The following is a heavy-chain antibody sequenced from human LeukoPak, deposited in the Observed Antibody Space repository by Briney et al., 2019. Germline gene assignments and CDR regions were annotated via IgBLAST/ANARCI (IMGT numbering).Heavy chain of an antibody. J-gene: IGHJ4*02. CDR2: IYYSGST. D-gene: IGHD2/OR15-2a*01. Sequence: SHTQSLTCTVSGHSISRGGYHWSSIRQHPGKGLDCNGYIYYSGSTYYNPSLTIQHTQTVDTSKNQFYLKLISVTAADTAVYYCASDYAFHLRFDYWGQGTLVTVSS. V-gene: IGHV4-31*01. CDR3: ASDYAFHLRFDY. CDR1: GHSISRGGYH.